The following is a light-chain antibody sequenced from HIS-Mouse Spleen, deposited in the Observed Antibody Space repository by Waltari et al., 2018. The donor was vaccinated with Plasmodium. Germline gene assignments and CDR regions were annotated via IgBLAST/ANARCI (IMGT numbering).Light chain of an antibody. J-gene: IGLJ3*02. CDR1: RSNIGSTS. CDR2: RNN. CDR3: AAWDDSLSGPV. V-gene: IGLV1-47*01. Sequence: QSVLTQPPSASGTPGQRVTIAWSGSRSNIGSTSVYWYQQLPGTAPKLLIDRNNQRPSGVPDRFSGSKSGTSASLAISGLRSEDEADYYCAAWDDSLSGPVFGGGTKLTVL.